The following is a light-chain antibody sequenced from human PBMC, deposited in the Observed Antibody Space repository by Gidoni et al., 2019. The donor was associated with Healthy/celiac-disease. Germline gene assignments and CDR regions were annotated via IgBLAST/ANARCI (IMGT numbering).Light chain of an antibody. Sequence: EIVLTQSPATLSLSPGERATLSCRASQRVRSYLAWYQQKPGQAPSLLIYDASNRATGIPARFSGSGSGTDFPLPISSLEPEDFAVYYCQQRSNWPPWTFGQXTKVEIK. J-gene: IGKJ1*01. CDR3: QQRSNWPPWT. V-gene: IGKV3-11*01. CDR2: DAS. CDR1: QRVRSY.